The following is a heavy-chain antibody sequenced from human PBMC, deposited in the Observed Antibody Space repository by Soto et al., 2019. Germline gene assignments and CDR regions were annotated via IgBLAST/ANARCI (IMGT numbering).Heavy chain of an antibody. J-gene: IGHJ6*02. CDR2: ISGYNGYT. CDR1: VYTFINHG. CDR3: ARAWDYCYYGMDV. Sequence: ASVNDSRKASVYTFINHGLRWVRPARGQGLAWMGWISGYNGYTKFAQKIQGRVTITRDTSTNTAYMELRNLRSAADTAVYYCARAWDYCYYGMDVWGQGTTVTVSS. D-gene: IGHD1-26*01. V-gene: IGHV1-18*01.